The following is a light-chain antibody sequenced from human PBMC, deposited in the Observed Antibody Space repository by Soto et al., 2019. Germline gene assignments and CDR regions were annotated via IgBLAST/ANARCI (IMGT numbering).Light chain of an antibody. V-gene: IGKV3-20*01. Sequence: EIVLKQSPGTLSLYPGERATLSCRGSQSVSSSYLAWYQQKPGQAPRLPIYDASSRATGVPDRFSGSGSGTDFTLTISRLEPDDFAVYYCQHCQPYGDSPPLTFCGVTKVDIK. CDR1: QSVSSSY. CDR2: DAS. CDR3: QHCQPYGDSPPLT. J-gene: IGKJ4*01.